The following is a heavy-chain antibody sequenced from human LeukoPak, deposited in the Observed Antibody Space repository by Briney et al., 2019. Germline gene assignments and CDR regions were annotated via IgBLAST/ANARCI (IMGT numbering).Heavy chain of an antibody. CDR2: ISDSGDKT. CDR3: ARDRNDHCGGDCSPPNWFDP. Sequence: GGSLRLSCAASGFTFSNYAMNWVRQAPGKGLEWVSAISDSGDKTYYADSVKGRFTIARDNSKSTVYLQLNSLRAEDTAVYYCARDRNDHCGGDCSPPNWFDPWGQGTLVIVSS. J-gene: IGHJ5*02. V-gene: IGHV3-23*01. D-gene: IGHD2-21*02. CDR1: GFTFSNYA.